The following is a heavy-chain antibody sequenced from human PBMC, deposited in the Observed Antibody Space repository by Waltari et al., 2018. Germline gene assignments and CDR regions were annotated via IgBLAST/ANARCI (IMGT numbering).Heavy chain of an antibody. V-gene: IGHV1-69*08. CDR1: GGTFSINA. CDR2: MITIFGTA. Sequence: QVQLVQAGAGVKKPGSSVKVSCKASGGTFSINAISWVRQAPGQGLEWRGRMITIFGTANYAHKFQGIVTITADKSTSTAYMELGSLRSKDTAVYYCASLLYDYIWGSYRNWGQGTLVTVSS. CDR3: ASLLYDYIWGSYRN. J-gene: IGHJ4*02. D-gene: IGHD3-16*02.